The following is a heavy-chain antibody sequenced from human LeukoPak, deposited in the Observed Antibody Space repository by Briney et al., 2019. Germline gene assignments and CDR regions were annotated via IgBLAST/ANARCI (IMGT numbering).Heavy chain of an antibody. CDR3: ARARGDYAPFDY. CDR1: GGSISSGGYY. J-gene: IGHJ4*02. Sequence: SETLSLTCTVSGGSISSGGYYWSWIRQHPGKGLEWIGYIYYSGSTYYNPSLKSRLPLSIDTSKNQFSLKLSSVTAPDTAVYYCARARGDYAPFDYWGQGTLVTVSS. D-gene: IGHD4-17*01. CDR2: IYYSGST. V-gene: IGHV4-31*03.